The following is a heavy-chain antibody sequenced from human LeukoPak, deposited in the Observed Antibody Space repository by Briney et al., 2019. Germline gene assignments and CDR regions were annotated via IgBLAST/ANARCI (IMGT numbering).Heavy chain of an antibody. CDR3: ARLCQVTTSAKFAH. CDR1: GDSLGSGMYY. CDR2: IYHSGSI. J-gene: IGHJ4*02. D-gene: IGHD4-17*01. V-gene: IGHV4-39*01. Sequence: PSETLSLTCTVSGDSLGSGMYYWGWIRQAPGKGLTWIGSIYHSGSIFYNASFESRVAMSVDPSNNQLSLRLTSVTAADTAVYYCARLCQVTTSAKFAHWGQRRLVTVSS.